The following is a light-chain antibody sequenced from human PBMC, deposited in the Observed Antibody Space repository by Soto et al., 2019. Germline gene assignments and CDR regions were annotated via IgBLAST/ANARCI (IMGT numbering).Light chain of an antibody. J-gene: IGKJ4*01. V-gene: IGKV3-11*01. CDR2: DAS. CDR3: HQRRNWLT. CDR1: QSVSSY. Sequence: EIVLTQSPATLSLSPGERATLSCRASQSVSSYLAWYQQKPGQAPRLLIYDASNRATGIPARFSGSGSGTDFTLTISSLEPEDFAVYYCHQRRNWLTFGGGTKVDIK.